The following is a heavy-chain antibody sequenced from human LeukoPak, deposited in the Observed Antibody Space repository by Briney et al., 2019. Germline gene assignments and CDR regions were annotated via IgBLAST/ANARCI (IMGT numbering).Heavy chain of an antibody. J-gene: IGHJ4*02. D-gene: IGHD2-15*01. CDR1: GYMFTSDW. CDR3: ARLSGRVVCSAGSCYIDS. CDR2: IYPGDSDT. Sequence: GESLKISCKGSGYMFTSDWIGWVRQIPGKGLEWMGIIYPGDSDTRYSPSFQGQVTISADKSVNTAYLQWSSLKASDTAMYYCARLSGRVVCSAGSCYIDSWGQGTLVTVSS. V-gene: IGHV5-51*01.